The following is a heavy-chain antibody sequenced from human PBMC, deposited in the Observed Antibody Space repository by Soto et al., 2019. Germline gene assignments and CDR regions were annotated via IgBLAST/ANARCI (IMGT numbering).Heavy chain of an antibody. CDR3: ARAPVGLDTISYFDY. Sequence: PSETLSLTGTVSGDSFRSVGFHWAWVRRPPGKGLEWIGYIYNVGSTYYRPSLESRMHMSLDATRTHYSLRLTSVTAADTAVYFCARAPVGLDTISYFDYWGQGKLVTVSS. CDR2: IYNVGST. CDR1: GDSFRSVGFH. V-gene: IGHV4-30-4*01. D-gene: IGHD3-3*01. J-gene: IGHJ4*02.